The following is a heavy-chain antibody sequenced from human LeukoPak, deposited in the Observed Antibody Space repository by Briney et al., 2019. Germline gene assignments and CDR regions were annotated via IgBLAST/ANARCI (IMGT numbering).Heavy chain of an antibody. CDR3: ARSTTELLPLYYYYYMDV. V-gene: IGHV1-69*13. D-gene: IGHD1-26*01. Sequence: ASVKVSCKASGGTFSSYAISWVRQAPGQGLEWMGGIIPIFGTANYAQKFQGRVTITADESTSTAYMELSSLRSEDTAVYYCARSTTELLPLYYYYYMDVWGKGTTVTVSS. J-gene: IGHJ6*03. CDR1: GGTFSSYA. CDR2: IIPIFGTA.